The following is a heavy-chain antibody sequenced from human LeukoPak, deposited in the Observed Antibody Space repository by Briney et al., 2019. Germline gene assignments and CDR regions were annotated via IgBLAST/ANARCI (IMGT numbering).Heavy chain of an antibody. CDR2: FDPEEGET. J-gene: IGHJ4*02. Sequence: ASVKVSFKVSGFTLTDLCIHWVRQAPGKGLECMGSFDPEEGETIYAQKFQGRVTMTEDTSTDTVNMELSSLRSDDTAVYYCATGSSGWYYFDYWGQGTLVTVSS. CDR1: GFTLTDLC. CDR3: ATGSSGWYYFDY. D-gene: IGHD6-19*01. V-gene: IGHV1-24*01.